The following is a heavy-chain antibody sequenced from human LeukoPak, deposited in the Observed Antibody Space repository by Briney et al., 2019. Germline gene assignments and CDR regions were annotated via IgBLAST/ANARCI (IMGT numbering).Heavy chain of an antibody. Sequence: SETLSLTCTVSGGSISSGGYYWSWIRQHPGKGLEWIGYIYYSGSTYYNPSLKSRVTISVDTSKNQFSLKLSSVTAADTAVYYCARGDSRWFDPWGQGTLVTVSS. CDR2: IYYSGST. CDR1: GGSISSGGYY. V-gene: IGHV4-31*03. CDR3: ARGDSRWFDP. J-gene: IGHJ5*02.